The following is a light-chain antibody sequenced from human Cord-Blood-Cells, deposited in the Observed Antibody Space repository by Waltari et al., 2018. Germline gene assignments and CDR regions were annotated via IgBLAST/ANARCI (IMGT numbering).Light chain of an antibody. CDR3: MQALQAPPT. CDR2: LGS. CDR1: QSLLHSNGYNY. J-gene: IGKJ1*01. V-gene: IGKV2-28*01. Sequence: DIVMTQSTLSLPVTPGEPASISCRSSQSLLHSNGYNYLDWYLQKPGQSPQILIYLGSNRCSGVPDRFSGSGSGTDFTLKISRVEAEDVGVYYCMQALQAPPTFGQGTKVEIK.